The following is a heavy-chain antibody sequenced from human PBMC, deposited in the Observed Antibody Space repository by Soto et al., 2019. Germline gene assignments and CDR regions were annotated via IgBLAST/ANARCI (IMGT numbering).Heavy chain of an antibody. CDR1: GSTFTNYA. J-gene: IGHJ4*02. CDR2: ISGGGDTT. D-gene: IGHD3-10*01. Sequence: EVQLLESGGGLVQPGGSLGLSLAAYGSTFTNYALTWVPQAQGKGLDWVSAISGGGDTTSYADSVKGRFTVSRDGSKNTLYLQMSSLRAEDTALYYCAKGRGGSGSLTPRVDFWGQGTLVTVSS. V-gene: IGHV3-23*01. CDR3: AKGRGGSGSLTPRVDF.